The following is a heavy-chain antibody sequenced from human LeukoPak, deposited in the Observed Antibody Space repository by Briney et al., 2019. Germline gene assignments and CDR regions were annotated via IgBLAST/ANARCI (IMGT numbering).Heavy chain of an antibody. V-gene: IGHV4-59*01. Sequence: SETLSLTCTVSGGSISPYNWSWLRQPPGQGLEWIGCIYYTGTTSYNPSLKGRVTMSIGTSKNQFSLRLSSVTAADTAMYFCARWNVAYDAWGQATLVTVSS. J-gene: IGHJ5*02. D-gene: IGHD1-1*01. CDR2: IYYTGTT. CDR1: GGSISPYN. CDR3: ARWNVAYDA.